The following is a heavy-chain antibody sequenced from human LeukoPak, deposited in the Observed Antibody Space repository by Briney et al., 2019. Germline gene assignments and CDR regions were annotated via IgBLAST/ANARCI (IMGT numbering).Heavy chain of an antibody. CDR3: ARGGTLFTYFDS. CDR1: GGSTSDYY. CDR2: IYYTGNT. V-gene: IGHV4-4*07. J-gene: IGHJ4*02. Sequence: SETLPLTCSVSGGSTSDYYWNWIRQPAGQGLEWLGRIYYTGNTAYNPSLESRLSMSLDTAKNQFSLKVTSVTAADTAVYYCARGGTLFTYFDSWGQGALVTVSS. D-gene: IGHD3-10*02.